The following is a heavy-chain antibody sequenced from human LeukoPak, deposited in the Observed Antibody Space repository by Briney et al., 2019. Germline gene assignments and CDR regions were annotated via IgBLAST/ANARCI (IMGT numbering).Heavy chain of an antibody. Sequence: GGSLGLSCAASGFTFSLYAMTWVRQAPGKGLEWVSTITGSGENTFSAESVKGRFTISRDNSENTLYLQMNSLRAEDAAVYYCAKGRTYHYFMDVWGQGTTVTVSS. V-gene: IGHV3-23*01. J-gene: IGHJ6*03. CDR1: GFTFSLYA. CDR3: AKGRTYHYFMDV. CDR2: ITGSGENT.